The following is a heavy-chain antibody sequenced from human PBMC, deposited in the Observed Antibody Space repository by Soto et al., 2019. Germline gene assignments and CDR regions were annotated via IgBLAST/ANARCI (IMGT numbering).Heavy chain of an antibody. D-gene: IGHD3-22*01. CDR3: ARAYDSSGYPFDY. J-gene: IGHJ4*02. Sequence: GESLKISCNGSGYSFTSYWIGWVRQMPGKGLEWMGIIYPGDSDTRYSPSFQGQVTISADKSISTAYLQWSSLKASDTAMYYCARAYDSSGYPFDYWGQGTLVTVSS. CDR2: IYPGDSDT. V-gene: IGHV5-51*01. CDR1: GYSFTSYW.